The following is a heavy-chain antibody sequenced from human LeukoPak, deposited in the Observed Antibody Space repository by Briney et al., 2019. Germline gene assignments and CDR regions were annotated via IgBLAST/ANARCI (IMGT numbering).Heavy chain of an antibody. V-gene: IGHV3-7*01. CDR1: GFSIRNYW. D-gene: IGHD1-26*01. CDR3: VRDIGYGDY. Sequence: PGGSLRLSCAASGFSIRNYWMAWVRQAPGKGPEWVASIRPDGGEKNYVDSVKGRFTISRDNAKNSQSLQMNSLRVEDTAVYYCVRDIGYGDYWGQGTLVTVSP. CDR2: IRPDGGEK. J-gene: IGHJ4*03.